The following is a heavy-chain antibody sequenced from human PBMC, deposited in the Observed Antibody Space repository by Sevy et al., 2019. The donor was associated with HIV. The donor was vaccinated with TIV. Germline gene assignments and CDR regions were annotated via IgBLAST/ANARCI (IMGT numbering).Heavy chain of an antibody. Sequence: GGSLRLSCAASGFTFSSHPMHWDRQAPGKGLEWVALVSYDGSNTYYAYSVKGRFTISRDNSKNTLYLQMDSLRADDAGVYYCARDFLEPTSTWYWAYYYGMDVWGQGTTVTVSS. J-gene: IGHJ6*02. CDR1: GFTFSSHP. CDR3: ARDFLEPTSTWYWAYYYGMDV. D-gene: IGHD6-13*01. CDR2: VSYDGSNT. V-gene: IGHV3-30-3*01.